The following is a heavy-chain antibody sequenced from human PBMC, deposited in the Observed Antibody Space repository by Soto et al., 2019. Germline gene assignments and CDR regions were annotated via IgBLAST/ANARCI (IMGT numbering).Heavy chain of an antibody. CDR2: ISGYNGNT. Sequence: QVQLVQSGAEVKKPGASVKVSCKSSGYTFTSYGISWVRQAPGQGLEWMGWISGYNGNTNYAQKLQGRVTMTTDTSTSTAYMGRRSLRSDATAVYYWARDEGYKWNDGGWFDPWGQGTLVTVSS. CDR1: GYTFTSYG. CDR3: ARDEGYKWNDGGWFDP. D-gene: IGHD1-1*01. V-gene: IGHV1-18*01. J-gene: IGHJ5*02.